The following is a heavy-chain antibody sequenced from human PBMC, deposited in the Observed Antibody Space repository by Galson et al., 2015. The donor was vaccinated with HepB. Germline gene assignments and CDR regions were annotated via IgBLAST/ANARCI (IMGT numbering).Heavy chain of an antibody. CDR2: ISASGGKT. CDR1: GFIVDGSG. D-gene: IGHD3-10*01. J-gene: IGHJ4*02. CDR3: TRDSGWESAY. Sequence: SLRLSCAASGFIVDGSGMSWVRQAPGKGLEWVSGISASGGKTYYADSVEGRFTTSRDKFPNTVYLQMNSLRVDDSALYYCTRDSGWESAYWGQGTLVTVSS. V-gene: IGHV3-23*01.